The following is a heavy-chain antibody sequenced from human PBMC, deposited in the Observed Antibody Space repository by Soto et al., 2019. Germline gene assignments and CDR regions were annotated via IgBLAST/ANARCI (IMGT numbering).Heavy chain of an antibody. V-gene: IGHV4-39*01. J-gene: IGHJ6*03. D-gene: IGHD2-15*01. CDR2: IYYSGST. Sequence: SETLSLTCTVSGGSISSSSYYWGWIRQPPGKGLEWIGSIYYSGSTYYNPSLKSRVTISVDTSKNQFSLKLSSVTAADTAVYYCAGHVSGGELLPYYYYMDVWGKGTTVTVSS. CDR1: GGSISSSSYY. CDR3: AGHVSGGELLPYYYYMDV.